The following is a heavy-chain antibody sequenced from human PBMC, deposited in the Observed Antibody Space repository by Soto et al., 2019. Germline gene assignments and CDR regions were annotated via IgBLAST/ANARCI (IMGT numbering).Heavy chain of an antibody. V-gene: IGHV3-15*07. CDR1: GFTFSNAW. CDR2: IKSKTDGGTT. CDR3: TTDLLTGYCLSGVCYQRRY. Sequence: GGSLRLSCAASGFTFSNAWMNWVRQAPGKGLEWVGRIKSKTDGGTTDYAAPVKGRFTISRDDSKNTLYLQMNSLKTEDTAVYYCTTDLLTGYCLSGVCYQRRYWGQGTMVTVSS. D-gene: IGHD2-8*01. J-gene: IGHJ3*01.